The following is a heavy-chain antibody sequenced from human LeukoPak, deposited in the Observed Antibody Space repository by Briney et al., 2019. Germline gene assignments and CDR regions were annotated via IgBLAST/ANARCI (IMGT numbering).Heavy chain of an antibody. D-gene: IGHD5-12*01. CDR2: ISWNSGSI. CDR1: GFTFDDYA. Sequence: GGSLRLSCAASGFTFDDYAIHWVRQAPGKGLEWVSGISWNSGSIGYADSVKGRFTISRDNAKNSLYLQMNSLRAEDTALYYCARDIYIVATMAYFDYWGQGTLVTVSS. V-gene: IGHV3-9*01. J-gene: IGHJ4*02. CDR3: ARDIYIVATMAYFDY.